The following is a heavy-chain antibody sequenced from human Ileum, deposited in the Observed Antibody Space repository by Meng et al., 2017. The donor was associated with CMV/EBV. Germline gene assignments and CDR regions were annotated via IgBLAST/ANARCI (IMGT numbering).Heavy chain of an antibody. CDR3: VASSVIAPFY. CDR1: GFNLQVYY. V-gene: IGHV3-11*04. CDR2: ITDTGSLI. J-gene: IGHJ4*02. D-gene: IGHD3-16*02. Sequence: LSCAASGFNLQVYYMGWIRQAPGKGLEWISYITDTGSLIYYADSIRGRFTISRDNAKNALYLQMNSLRAEDAAVYYCVASSVIAPFYWGQGTLVTVSS.